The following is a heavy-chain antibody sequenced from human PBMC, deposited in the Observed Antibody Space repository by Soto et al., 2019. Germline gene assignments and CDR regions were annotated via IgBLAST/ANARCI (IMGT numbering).Heavy chain of an antibody. Sequence: EVQLLESGGGLVQPGGSLRLSCAASGFTFSSYAMSWVRQAPGKGLEWVSAISGSGGSTYYADSVKGRFTISRDNAKNSLYLQMNSLRAEDTAVYYCARDPLGIVGSPDYWGQGTLVTVSS. J-gene: IGHJ4*02. CDR1: GFTFSSYA. CDR3: ARDPLGIVGSPDY. D-gene: IGHD3-22*01. CDR2: ISGSGGST. V-gene: IGHV3-23*01.